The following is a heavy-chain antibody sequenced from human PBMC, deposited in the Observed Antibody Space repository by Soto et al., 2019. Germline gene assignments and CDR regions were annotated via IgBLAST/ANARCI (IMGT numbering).Heavy chain of an antibody. J-gene: IGHJ4*02. V-gene: IGHV3-30-3*01. Sequence: GGSLRLSCAASGFTFSSYAMHWVRQAPGKGLEWVAVISYDGSNKYYADSVKGRFTISRDNSKNTLYLQMNSLRAEDTAVYYCARAALRYFDWYYFDYWGQGTLVTVSS. CDR1: GFTFSSYA. CDR2: ISYDGSNK. CDR3: ARAALRYFDWYYFDY. D-gene: IGHD3-9*01.